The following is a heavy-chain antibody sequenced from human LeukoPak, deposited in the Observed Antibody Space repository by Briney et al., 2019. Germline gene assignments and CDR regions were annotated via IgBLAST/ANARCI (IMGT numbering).Heavy chain of an antibody. J-gene: IGHJ4*02. CDR1: GFTFSGSA. V-gene: IGHV3-73*01. CDR3: TRQSSSSGFN. CDR2: IRSKANSYAT. Sequence: GGSLRLSCAASGFTFSGSAMHWVRQASGKGLEWVGRIRSKANSYATAYAASVKGRFTISRDDSKNTAYLQMNSLKTEDTAVYXCTRQSSSSGFNWGQGTLVTVSS. D-gene: IGHD6-6*01.